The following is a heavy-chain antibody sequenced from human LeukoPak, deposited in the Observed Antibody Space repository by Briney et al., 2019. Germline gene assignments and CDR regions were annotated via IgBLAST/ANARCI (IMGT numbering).Heavy chain of an antibody. D-gene: IGHD6-13*01. J-gene: IGHJ5*02. CDR3: ARGGGGTYSSSWYGVHWFDP. V-gene: IGHV3-21*01. Sequence: GSLRLSCAASGFTFSSYSMNWVRQAPGKGLEWVSSISSSSSYIYYADSVKGRFTISRDNAKNSLYLQMNSLRAEDTAVYYCARGGGGTYSSSWYGVHWFDPWGQGTLVTVSS. CDR2: ISSSSSYI. CDR1: GFTFSSYS.